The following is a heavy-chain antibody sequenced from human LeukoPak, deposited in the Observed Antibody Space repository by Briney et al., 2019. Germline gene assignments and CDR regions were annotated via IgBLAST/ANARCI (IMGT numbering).Heavy chain of an antibody. CDR3: ANTEDIVVVVAAH. D-gene: IGHD2-15*01. Sequence: GGSLRLSCAASGFTFSSYAMSWVRQAPGKGLEWVSAISGSGGSTYYADSVKGRFTISRDNSKNTLYLQMNSLRAEDTAVYYCANTEDIVVVVAAHWGQGTLVTVSS. CDR2: ISGSGGST. V-gene: IGHV3-23*01. J-gene: IGHJ4*02. CDR1: GFTFSSYA.